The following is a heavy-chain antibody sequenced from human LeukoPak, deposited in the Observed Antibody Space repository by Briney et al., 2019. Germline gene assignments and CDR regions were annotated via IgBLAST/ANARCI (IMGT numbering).Heavy chain of an antibody. Sequence: GGSLRLSCAASGFTFGSYTMSWVRQAPGKGLEWVSVIYAGGSTYYAGSVKGRSTISRDSPKNSVYLQVNSLRAEDTAMYYCAKTPGYFDWPAYYFEYWGQGTLVTVSS. D-gene: IGHD3-9*01. J-gene: IGHJ4*02. CDR1: GFTFGSYT. V-gene: IGHV3-53*01. CDR2: IYAGGST. CDR3: AKTPGYFDWPAYYFEY.